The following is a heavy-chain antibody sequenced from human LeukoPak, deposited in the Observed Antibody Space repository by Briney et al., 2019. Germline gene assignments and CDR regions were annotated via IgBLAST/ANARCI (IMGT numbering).Heavy chain of an antibody. V-gene: IGHV4-59*01. J-gene: IGHJ4*02. D-gene: IGHD5-24*01. CDR1: GGSISSYY. Sequence: SETLSLTCTVSGGSISSYYWSWIRQPPGKGLEWIGYIYYSGSTNYNPSLKSRVTISVDTSKNQFSLKLSSVTPADTAVYYCAREDGYNFNYWGQGTLVTVSS. CDR3: AREDGYNFNY. CDR2: IYYSGST.